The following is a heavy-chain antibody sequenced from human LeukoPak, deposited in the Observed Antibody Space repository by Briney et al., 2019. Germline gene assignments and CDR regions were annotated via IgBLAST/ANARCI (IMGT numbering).Heavy chain of an antibody. Sequence: SETLSLTCTVSGYSISSGYYWGWIRQPPGKGLEWIGSIYHSGSTYYNPSLKSRVTISVDTSKNQFSLKLSSVTAADTAVYYCARDNRPLYDSSGSGWFDPWGQGTLVTVSS. CDR3: ARDNRPLYDSSGSGWFDP. J-gene: IGHJ5*02. CDR2: IYHSGST. CDR1: GYSISSGYY. V-gene: IGHV4-38-2*02. D-gene: IGHD3-22*01.